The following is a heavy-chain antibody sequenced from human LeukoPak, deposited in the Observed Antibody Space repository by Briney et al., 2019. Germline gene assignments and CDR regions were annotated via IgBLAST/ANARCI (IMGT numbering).Heavy chain of an antibody. CDR1: GFTFTSYA. CDR2: ISGSGGST. D-gene: IGHD3-16*01. CDR3: ARDTIMITFGGVPDY. V-gene: IGHV3-23*01. Sequence: PGGSLRLSCAASGFTFTSYAMSWVRQAPGKGLEWVSAISGSGGSTYYADSVKGRFTISRDNSKSTLLLQMNSLRAEDTAVYYCARDTIMITFGGVPDYWGQGTLVTVSS. J-gene: IGHJ4*02.